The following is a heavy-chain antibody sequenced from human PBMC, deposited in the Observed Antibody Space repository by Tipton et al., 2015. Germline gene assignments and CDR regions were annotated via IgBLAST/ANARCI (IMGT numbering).Heavy chain of an antibody. CDR2: ISWDGRNK. CDR1: GFTFSSYW. J-gene: IGHJ4*02. V-gene: IGHV3-30*03. Sequence: SLRLSCVASGFTFSSYWMNWVRQAPGKGLEWVAVISWDGRNKYYADSVKGRFTVSRDTSKNTLYLQMDSLGADDTAVYYCARDYCSVTSCYDYWGQGTLVTVSS. D-gene: IGHD2-2*01. CDR3: ARDYCSVTSCYDY.